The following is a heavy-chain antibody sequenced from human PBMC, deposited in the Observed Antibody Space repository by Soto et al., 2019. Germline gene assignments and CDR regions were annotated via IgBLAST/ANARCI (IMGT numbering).Heavy chain of an antibody. CDR3: ARASGRVGSGYYSDYYYYGMDV. V-gene: IGHV1-46*01. CDR1: GYTFTSYY. D-gene: IGHD3-22*01. CDR2: INPSGVST. Sequence: ASVKVSCKASGYTFTSYYMHWVRQAPGQGLEWMGIINPSGVSTSYAQKFQGRVTMTRDTATSTVYMELSRLRSEETAVYYCARASGRVGSGYYSDYYYYGMDVWGQGTTVTVSS. J-gene: IGHJ6*02.